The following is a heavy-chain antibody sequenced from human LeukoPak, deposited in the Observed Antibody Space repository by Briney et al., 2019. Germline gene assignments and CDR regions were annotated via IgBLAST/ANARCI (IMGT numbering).Heavy chain of an antibody. CDR2: IYYSGRT. CDR3: ARTGPHYYYGMDV. CDR1: GGSFSGYY. D-gene: IGHD3-9*01. V-gene: IGHV4-59*01. Sequence: PSETLSLTCAVYGGSFSGYYWSWIRQPPGKGLEWIGYIYYSGRTNYNPSLKSRVTISVDTSKNQFSLKLTSVTAADTAVYYCARTGPHYYYGMDVWGQGTTVTVSS. J-gene: IGHJ6*02.